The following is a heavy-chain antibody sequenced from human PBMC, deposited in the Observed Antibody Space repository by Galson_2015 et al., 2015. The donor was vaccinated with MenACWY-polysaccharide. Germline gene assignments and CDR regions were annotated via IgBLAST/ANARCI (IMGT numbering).Heavy chain of an antibody. Sequence: SVKVSCKASGYTFTSYGVTWVRQAPGQGLEWMGRISTYNGNTNYAQKFQGRVTMTTDTSTSTAYMELRSLRSDDTAVYYCARDWTRCYLDAFDSGGQGTMVTVSS. D-gene: IGHD2-2*01. J-gene: IGHJ3*02. V-gene: IGHV1-18*01. CDR2: ISTYNGNT. CDR1: GYTFTSYG. CDR3: ARDWTRCYLDAFDS.